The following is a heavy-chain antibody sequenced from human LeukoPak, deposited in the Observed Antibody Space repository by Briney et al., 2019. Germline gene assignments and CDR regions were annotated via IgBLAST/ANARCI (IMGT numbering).Heavy chain of an antibody. Sequence: GSLRLSCAASGFTFSSYSMNWVRQAPGKGLEWIGYIYYSGSTIYNPSLKSRVTISVDTSKNKFSLKLSSVTAADTAVYYCARGDYDSSGYTPTFDYWGQGALATVSS. CDR2: IYYSGST. CDR1: GFTFSSYS. V-gene: IGHV4-59*01. J-gene: IGHJ4*02. CDR3: ARGDYDSSGYTPTFDY. D-gene: IGHD3-22*01.